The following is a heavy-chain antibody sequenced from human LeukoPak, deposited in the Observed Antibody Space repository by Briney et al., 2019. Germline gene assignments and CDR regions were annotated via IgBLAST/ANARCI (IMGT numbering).Heavy chain of an antibody. V-gene: IGHV3-21*01. CDR3: ASGYGLQLNWFDP. CDR2: ISSSSADI. CDR1: GFIFSSYS. Sequence: GGSLRLSCAASGFIFSSYSMNWVRQAPGKGLEWVSCISSSSADIYYADSVKGRFTISRDNAKNSLYLQMNSLRAEDTAVYYCASGYGLQLNWFDPWGQGTLVTVSS. J-gene: IGHJ5*02. D-gene: IGHD4-11*01.